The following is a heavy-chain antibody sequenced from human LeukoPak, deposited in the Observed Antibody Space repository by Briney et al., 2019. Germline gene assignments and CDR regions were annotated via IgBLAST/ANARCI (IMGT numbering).Heavy chain of an antibody. CDR1: GGSISSYY. J-gene: IGHJ5*02. V-gene: IGHV4-59*01. D-gene: IGHD3-3*01. CDR2: IYYSGST. Sequence: SETLSLTCTVSGGSISSYYWSWIRQPPGKGLEWIGYIYYSGSTNYNPSLRSRVTISVDTSKNQFSLKLSSVTAADTAVYYCAREPGGDFWSGYYKGNWFDPWGQGTLVTVSS. CDR3: AREPGGDFWSGYYKGNWFDP.